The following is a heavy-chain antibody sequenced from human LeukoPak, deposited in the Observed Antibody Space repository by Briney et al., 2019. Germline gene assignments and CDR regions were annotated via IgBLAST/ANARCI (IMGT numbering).Heavy chain of an antibody. Sequence: PSETLSLTCTVYGGSFSGYYWSWIRQPPGKGLEWIGEINHSGSTNYNPSLKSRVTISVDTSKNQFSLKLSSVTAADTAVYYCAREQGYSSSWYLLRGDERPARSYYYGMDVWGQGTTVTVSS. D-gene: IGHD6-13*01. V-gene: IGHV4-34*01. CDR3: AREQGYSSSWYLLRGDERPARSYYYGMDV. CDR2: INHSGST. CDR1: GGSFSGYY. J-gene: IGHJ6*02.